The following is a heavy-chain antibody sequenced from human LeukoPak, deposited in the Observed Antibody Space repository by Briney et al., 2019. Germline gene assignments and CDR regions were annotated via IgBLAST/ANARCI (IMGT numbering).Heavy chain of an antibody. CDR3: AKGGSTGWLQLGDY. J-gene: IGHJ4*02. CDR1: GFTLSSYA. CDR2: ISYDGSNK. D-gene: IGHD5-24*01. V-gene: IGHV3-30*04. Sequence: GGSLRLSCAASGFTLSSYAMSWVRQAPGKGLEWVAVISYDGSNKYYADSVKGRFTISRDNSKNTLYLQMNSLRAEDTAVYYCAKGGSTGWLQLGDYWGQGTLVTVSS.